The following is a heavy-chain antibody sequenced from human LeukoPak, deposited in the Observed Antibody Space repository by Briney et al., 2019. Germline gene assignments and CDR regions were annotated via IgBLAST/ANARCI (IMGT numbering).Heavy chain of an antibody. CDR3: ARAVSSLYYYYGMDV. CDR2: INHSGST. J-gene: IGHJ6*02. CDR1: GGSISSYY. D-gene: IGHD6-6*01. Sequence: SETLSLTCTVSGGSISSYYWSWIRQPPGKGLEWIGEINHSGSTNYDPSLKSRVTISADTSKNEFSLKLSSVTAADTAVYYCARAVSSLYYYYGMDVWGQGTTVTVSS. V-gene: IGHV4-34*01.